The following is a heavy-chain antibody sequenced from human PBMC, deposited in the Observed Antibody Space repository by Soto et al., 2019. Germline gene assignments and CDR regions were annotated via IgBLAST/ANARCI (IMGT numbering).Heavy chain of an antibody. CDR2: IWYDGSNK. D-gene: IGHD5-12*01. J-gene: IGHJ6*02. V-gene: IGHV3-33*01. Sequence: PGGSLRLSCAASGLTFSSYGMHWVRQAPGKGLEWVAVIWYDGSNKYYADSVKGRFTISRDNSKNTLYLQMNSLRAEDTAVYYCARDYATHYHYGMDVWGQGTTVTV. CDR1: GLTFSSYG. CDR3: ARDYATHYHYGMDV.